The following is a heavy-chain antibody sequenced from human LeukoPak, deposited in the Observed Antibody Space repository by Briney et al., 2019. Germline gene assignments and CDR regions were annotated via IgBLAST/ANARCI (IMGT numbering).Heavy chain of an antibody. CDR1: GYTFTSYA. J-gene: IGHJ4*02. V-gene: IGHV1-3*02. CDR3: ARGGYYDSSGSAPFDY. CDR2: SNACNGNT. D-gene: IGHD3-22*01. Sequence: GASVKVSCKASGYTFTSYAMHWVRQAPGQRLEWMGWSNACNGNTKYSQEFQGRVTITRDTSASTAYMELSSLRSEDMAVYYCARGGYYDSSGSAPFDYWGQGTLVTVSS.